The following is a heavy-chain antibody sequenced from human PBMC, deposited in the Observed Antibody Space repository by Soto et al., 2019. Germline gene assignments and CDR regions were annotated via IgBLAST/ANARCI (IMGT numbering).Heavy chain of an antibody. V-gene: IGHV1-58*01. CDR2: IVVGSGNT. CDR3: AKVPNFGGHYYFDY. J-gene: IGHJ4*02. D-gene: IGHD4-17*01. Sequence: SVKVSCKASGFTFTNSAVQWVRQARGQRLEWIGWIVVGSGNTNYAQKFQGRVTITRDMSTSTAYMELNSLRAEDTAVYYCAKVPNFGGHYYFDYWGQGTLVTVSS. CDR1: GFTFTNSA.